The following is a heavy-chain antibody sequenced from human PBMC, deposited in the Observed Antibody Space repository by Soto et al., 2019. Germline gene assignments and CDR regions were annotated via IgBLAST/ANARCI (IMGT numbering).Heavy chain of an antibody. D-gene: IGHD6-13*01. Sequence: QVQLVESGGGVVQPGRSLRLSCAASGFTFSSYGMNWVRQAPGKGLEWVAVISYDGSNKYYADSVKGRFTISRDNSKNTLYLQMNSMRAEDTAVYYCAKDPALAAAGTLYYYYGMDVWGQGTTVTVSS. V-gene: IGHV3-30*18. CDR3: AKDPALAAAGTLYYYYGMDV. J-gene: IGHJ6*02. CDR2: ISYDGSNK. CDR1: GFTFSSYG.